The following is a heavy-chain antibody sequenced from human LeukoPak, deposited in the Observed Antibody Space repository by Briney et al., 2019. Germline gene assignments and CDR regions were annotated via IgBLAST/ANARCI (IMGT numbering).Heavy chain of an antibody. Sequence: PGGSLRLSCAASGFTFSSYSMNWVRQAPGKGLEWVSSITSSSSYIYYADSLKGRFTISRDNAKSSLYLQMNSLRPEDTAFYYCAKDIKSFFLGLRLDYWGQGTLLTVSS. CDR2: ITSSSSYI. CDR3: AKDIKSFFLGLRLDY. D-gene: IGHD3/OR15-3a*01. J-gene: IGHJ4*02. CDR1: GFTFSSYS. V-gene: IGHV3-21*03.